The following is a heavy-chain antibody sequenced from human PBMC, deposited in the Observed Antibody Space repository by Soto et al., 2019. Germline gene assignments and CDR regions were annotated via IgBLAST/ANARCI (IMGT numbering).Heavy chain of an antibody. V-gene: IGHV3-30*18. CDR3: AKDYYDSSGYYYSDY. D-gene: IGHD3-22*01. J-gene: IGHJ4*02. CDR1: GFTFSSYG. CDR2: MSYDGSNK. Sequence: GGSLRLSCAASGFTFSSYGMHWVRQAPGKGLEWVAVMSYDGSNKYYADSVKGRFTISRDNSKNTLYLQMNSLRAEDTAVYYCAKDYYDSSGYYYSDYWGQGTLVTVSS.